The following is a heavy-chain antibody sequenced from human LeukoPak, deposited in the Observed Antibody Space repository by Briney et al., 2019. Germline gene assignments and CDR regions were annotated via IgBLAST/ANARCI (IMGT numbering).Heavy chain of an antibody. Sequence: PGGSLRLSCAASGFTFSSYAMSWVRQAPGKGLEWVSAISGSGGSTYYADSVKGRFTISRDNSKNTLYLQMNSLRAEDTAVYYCAKDRGVGGYTEGYFDYWGQGTLVTVSS. CDR1: GFTFSSYA. CDR3: AKDRGVGGYTEGYFDY. D-gene: IGHD5-12*01. CDR2: ISGSGGST. J-gene: IGHJ4*02. V-gene: IGHV3-23*01.